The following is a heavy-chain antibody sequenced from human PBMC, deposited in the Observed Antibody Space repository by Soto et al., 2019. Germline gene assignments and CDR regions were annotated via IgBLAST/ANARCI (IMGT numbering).Heavy chain of an antibody. Sequence: GGSLRLSCAASGFTFSSYSMNWVRQAPGKGLEWVSYISSSSSTIYYADSVKGRFTISRDNAKNSLYLQMNSLRAEDTAVYYCARGEDSSGYSVDYWGQGSLVTVSS. D-gene: IGHD3-22*01. CDR1: GFTFSSYS. CDR3: ARGEDSSGYSVDY. CDR2: ISSSSSTI. V-gene: IGHV3-48*01. J-gene: IGHJ4*02.